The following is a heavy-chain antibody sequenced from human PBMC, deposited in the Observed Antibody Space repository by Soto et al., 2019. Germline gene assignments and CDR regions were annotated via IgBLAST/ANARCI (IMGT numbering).Heavy chain of an antibody. CDR2: INWNGGST. J-gene: IGHJ4*02. Sequence: PGGSLRLSCAASGFTFDDHGMSWVRQVAGKGLEWVSGINWNGGSTGYADSVKGRFTISRDNAKYSLYLQMNSLRAEDTALYYCARGSWSLYYFDYWGQGTLVTVSS. CDR1: GFTFDDHG. CDR3: ARGSWSLYYFDY. D-gene: IGHD2-15*01. V-gene: IGHV3-20*04.